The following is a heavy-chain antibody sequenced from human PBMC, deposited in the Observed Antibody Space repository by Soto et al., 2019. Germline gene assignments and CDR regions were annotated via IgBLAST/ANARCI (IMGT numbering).Heavy chain of an antibody. CDR1: GGSFSGYY. J-gene: IGHJ4*02. CDR3: ARVRGYDYLWGSYRPFDY. V-gene: IGHV4-34*02. D-gene: IGHD3-16*02. CDR2: INHSGST. Sequence: QVHLQQWGAGLLKPSETLSLTCAVYGGSFSGYYWSWIRQPPGKGLEWIGEINHSGSTHYNPSLKSRVTISIDTSKNQFSLKLASVTAADTAVYYCARVRGYDYLWGSYRPFDYWGQGALVTVAS.